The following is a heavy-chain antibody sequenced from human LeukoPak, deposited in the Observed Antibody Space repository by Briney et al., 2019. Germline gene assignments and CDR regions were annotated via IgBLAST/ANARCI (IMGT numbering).Heavy chain of an antibody. CDR2: ILYDGSNK. V-gene: IGHV3-30*18. Sequence: GGSLRLSCAASGCTFSSYDMHWVRQAPGKGLEWVAVILYDGSNKYYTDSVKGRFTISRDNSKNTLYLQMNTLRGEDTAVYYCAKLISTSPHYFDYWGQGTLVTVSS. CDR3: AKLISTSPHYFDY. CDR1: GCTFSSYD. D-gene: IGHD2-2*01. J-gene: IGHJ4*02.